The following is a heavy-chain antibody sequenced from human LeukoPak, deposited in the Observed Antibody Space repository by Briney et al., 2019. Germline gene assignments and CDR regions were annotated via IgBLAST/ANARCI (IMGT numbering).Heavy chain of an antibody. J-gene: IGHJ4*02. Sequence: ASVKVSCKASGYTFTGYYMHWVRQAPGQGLEWMGWTNPNSGGTNYAQKFQGRVTMTRDTSISTAYMELSRLRSDDTAVYYCAKDMPPATDYYDSTLDYWGQGTLVTVSS. D-gene: IGHD3-22*01. CDR2: TNPNSGGT. CDR1: GYTFTGYY. V-gene: IGHV1-2*02. CDR3: AKDMPPATDYYDSTLDY.